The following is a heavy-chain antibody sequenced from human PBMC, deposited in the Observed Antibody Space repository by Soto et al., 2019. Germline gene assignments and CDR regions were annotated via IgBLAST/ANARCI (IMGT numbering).Heavy chain of an antibody. J-gene: IGHJ6*02. V-gene: IGHV3-33*01. CDR1: GFTFSSYG. Sequence: PGGSLRLSCAASGFTFSSYGMHWVRQAPGKGLEWVAVIWYDGSNKYYADSVKGRFTISRDNSKNTLYLQMNSLRAEDTAVYYCARDKTGPGKRYYYYYYGMDVWGQGTTVTVSS. CDR3: ARDKTGPGKRYYYYYYGMDV. CDR2: IWYDGSNK.